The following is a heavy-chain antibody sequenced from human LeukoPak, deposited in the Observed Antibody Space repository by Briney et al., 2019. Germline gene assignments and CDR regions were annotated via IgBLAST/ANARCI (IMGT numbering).Heavy chain of an antibody. CDR1: GFTFSSYE. J-gene: IGHJ6*03. CDR3: SSNTAMDYDYYYMDV. Sequence: GGSLRLSCAASGFTFSSYEMNWVRQAPGKGLEWVSYISGSGSTIYYADSVKGRFTISRDNAKNSLYLQMNSLRAEDTAVYYGSSNTAMDYDYYYMDVWGKGTTVTVSS. D-gene: IGHD5-18*01. CDR2: ISGSGSTI. V-gene: IGHV3-48*03.